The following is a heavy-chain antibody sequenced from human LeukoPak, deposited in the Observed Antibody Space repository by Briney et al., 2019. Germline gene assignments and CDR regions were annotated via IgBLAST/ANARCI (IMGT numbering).Heavy chain of an antibody. V-gene: IGHV3-9*01. CDR1: GFTFDDYA. CDR3: AKEHIAAAGTVDYYYYGMDV. J-gene: IGHJ6*02. D-gene: IGHD6-13*01. CDR2: ISWNSGSI. Sequence: GGSLRLSCAASGFTFDDYAMQWVRQAPGKGLEWVSGISWNSGSIGYADSVKGRFTISRDNAKNSLYLQMNSLRAEDTALYYCAKEHIAAAGTVDYYYYGMDVWGQGTTVTASS.